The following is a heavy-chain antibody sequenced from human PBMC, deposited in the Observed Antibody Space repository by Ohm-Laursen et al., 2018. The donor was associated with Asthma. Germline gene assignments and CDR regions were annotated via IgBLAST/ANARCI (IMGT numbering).Heavy chain of an antibody. J-gene: IGHJ4*02. D-gene: IGHD4-11*01. CDR1: GFTFSDYF. Sequence: SLRLSCAPSGFTFSDYFMHWLRPGPGEGLVWISHIFPDGRRTNYADSVKGRFTISRDDAKNTLYLQMNSLRADDTAVYYCARGNLEGLQWGQGTLVTVSS. CDR3: ARGNLEGLQ. V-gene: IGHV3-74*01. CDR2: IFPDGRRT.